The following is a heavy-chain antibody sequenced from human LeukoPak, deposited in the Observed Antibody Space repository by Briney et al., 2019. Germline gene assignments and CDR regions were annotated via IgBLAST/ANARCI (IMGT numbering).Heavy chain of an antibody. V-gene: IGHV3-7*04. CDR3: ARDLATMDPGVDY. D-gene: IGHD3-10*01. CDR2: IKEDGSEK. Sequence: PGGSLRLSCAASGFTFSRYWMSWVRQAPGKGLEWVANIKEDGSEKYHVDSVKGRFTISRDNAKNSLYLQMNSLRAEDTAVYYCARDLATMDPGVDYWGQGILVTVSS. J-gene: IGHJ4*02. CDR1: GFTFSRYW.